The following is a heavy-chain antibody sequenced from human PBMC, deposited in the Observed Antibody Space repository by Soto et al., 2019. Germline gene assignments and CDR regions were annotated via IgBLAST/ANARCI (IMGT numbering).Heavy chain of an antibody. CDR3: ARGGRCSNGVCSALDY. J-gene: IGHJ4*02. D-gene: IGHD2-8*01. CDR1: GGSISTYY. CDR2: IYYGGSA. V-gene: IGHV4-59*08. Sequence: QVQLQESGPGLVKPSETLSLTCTVSGGSISTYYWNWIRQPPGKGLEWIGYIYYGGSANYNPSLKSRVTISVDTSKKQFSLKLSSVTAADTAVYYCARGGRCSNGVCSALDYWGQGTLVTVSS.